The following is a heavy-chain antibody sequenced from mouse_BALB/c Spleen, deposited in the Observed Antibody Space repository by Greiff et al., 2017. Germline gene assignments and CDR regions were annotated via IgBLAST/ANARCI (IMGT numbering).Heavy chain of an antibody. CDR2: IYPGSGST. D-gene: IGHD4-1*01. V-gene: IGHV1-55*01. Sequence: QVQLQQPGAELVKPGTSVQLSCKASGYNFTSYWINWVKLRPGQGLEWIGDIYPGSGSTNYNEKFKSKATLTVDTSSSTAYMQLSSLASEDSALYYCARTGTGDYWGQGTTLTVSS. J-gene: IGHJ2*01. CDR3: ARTGTGDY. CDR1: GYNFTSYW.